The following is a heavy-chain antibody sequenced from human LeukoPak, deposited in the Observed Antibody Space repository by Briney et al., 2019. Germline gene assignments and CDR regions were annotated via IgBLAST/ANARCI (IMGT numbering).Heavy chain of an antibody. D-gene: IGHD6-13*01. CDR2: IYADGRT. CDR1: GFTFSSYG. V-gene: IGHV3-53*01. Sequence: GRSLRLSCAASGFTFSSYGMHWVRQAPGKGLEWVSIIYADGRTFYADSVKGRFTISRDNSKNTLYLQMNSLRAEDTAVYYCARAYPPPAAGFDYWGQGTLVTVSS. CDR3: ARAYPPPAAGFDY. J-gene: IGHJ4*02.